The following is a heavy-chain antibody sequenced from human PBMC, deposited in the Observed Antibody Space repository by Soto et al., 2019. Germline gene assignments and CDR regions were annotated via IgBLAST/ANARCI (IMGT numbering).Heavy chain of an antibody. D-gene: IGHD5-12*01. CDR2: INPNGGVT. V-gene: IGHV1-2*04. CDR1: GDSFNDYY. Sequence: QVQLVQSGAEVRKPGASVTVSCRSSGDSFNDYYIHWVRQAPGQGFEWMGWINPNGGVTKYAQKFQGWASMTRETSIRTVYMQLSRLRSDDTAVYYCAGESGGATATLDYYYFYMDVWGTGTTVTVSS. J-gene: IGHJ6*03. CDR3: AGESGGATATLDYYYFYMDV.